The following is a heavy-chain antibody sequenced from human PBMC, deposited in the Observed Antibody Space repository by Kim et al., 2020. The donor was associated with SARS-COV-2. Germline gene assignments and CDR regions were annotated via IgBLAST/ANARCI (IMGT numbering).Heavy chain of an antibody. CDR3: ARDLGSEPWELPFDY. J-gene: IGHJ4*02. CDR2: ISYDGSNK. V-gene: IGHV3-30-3*01. Sequence: GGSLRLSCAASGFTFSSYAMHWVRQAPGKGLEWVAVISYDGSNKYYADSVKGRFTISRDNSKNTLYLQMNSLRAEDTAVYYCARDLGSEPWELPFDYWGQGTLVTVSS. D-gene: IGHD1-26*01. CDR1: GFTFSSYA.